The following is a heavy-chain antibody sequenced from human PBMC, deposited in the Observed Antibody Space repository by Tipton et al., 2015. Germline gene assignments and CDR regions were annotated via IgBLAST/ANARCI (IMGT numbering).Heavy chain of an antibody. J-gene: IGHJ5*02. D-gene: IGHD6-13*01. Sequence: TLSLTCDVSGYSISSGYYWAWIRQPPGKGLEWIGSLYFSGSTYYNPSLKSRVTISVDTSKNQFSLQLRSVTAADTAVYYCARSLFPETAGLENWFDPWGQGTLVTVSS. CDR1: GYSISSGYY. CDR3: ARSLFPETAGLENWFDP. CDR2: LYFSGST. V-gene: IGHV4-38-2*01.